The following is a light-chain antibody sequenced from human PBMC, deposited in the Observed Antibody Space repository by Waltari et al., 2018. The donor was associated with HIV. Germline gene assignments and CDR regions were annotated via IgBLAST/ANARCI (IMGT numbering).Light chain of an antibody. Sequence: DIVMTQSPDSLAVSLGERATINCKSSQSVLYSSNNKKYFAWYQQKPGQPPKLLIYWASTREAGVPDRFSGSWSGTYFTLTISSLQSEDVAVYYCQQYYSTLLTFGGGTKVEIK. CDR3: QQYYSTLLT. J-gene: IGKJ4*01. CDR2: WAS. V-gene: IGKV4-1*01. CDR1: QSVLYSSNNKKY.